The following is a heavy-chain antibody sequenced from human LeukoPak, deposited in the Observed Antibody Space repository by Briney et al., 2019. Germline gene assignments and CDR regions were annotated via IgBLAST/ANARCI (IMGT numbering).Heavy chain of an antibody. CDR1: GFTFSYYP. J-gene: IGHJ4*02. Sequence: QPGGSLRLSCAASGFTFSYYPMHWVRQAPGKGLEWVAVISYDGSNKYYADSVKGRFTISRDNSKNTLYLQMNNLRTEDTAVYYCARDSTNDYGDYGPGGYWGQGTLVTVSS. CDR3: ARDSTNDYGDYGPGGY. CDR2: ISYDGSNK. V-gene: IGHV3-30-3*01. D-gene: IGHD4-17*01.